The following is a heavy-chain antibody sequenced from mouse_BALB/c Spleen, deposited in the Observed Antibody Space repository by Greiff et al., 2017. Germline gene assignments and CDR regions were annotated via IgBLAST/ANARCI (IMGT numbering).Heavy chain of an antibody. CDR1: GFSLTSYG. D-gene: IGHD2-1*01. CDR2: IWAGGST. J-gene: IGHJ4*01. V-gene: IGHV2-9*02. CDR3: AREGYGNGNAMDY. Sequence: VLLVESGPGLVAPSQSLSITCTVSGFSLTSYGVHWVRQPPGKGLEWLGVIWAGGSTNYNSALMSRLSISKDNSKSQVFLKMNSLQTDDTAMYYCAREGYGNGNAMDYWGQGTSVTVSS.